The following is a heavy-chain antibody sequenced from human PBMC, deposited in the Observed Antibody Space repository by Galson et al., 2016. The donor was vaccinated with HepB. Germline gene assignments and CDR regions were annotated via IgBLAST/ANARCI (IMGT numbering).Heavy chain of an antibody. CDR1: GGSISSGDYY. Sequence: LSLTCTVSGGSISSGDYYWSWIRQRPGKGLEWIGYIHYSGSAYYIPSLRGRVTISLDTSENQFSLKLSSVTAADTAVYYCAKVTHTSPIQHWGQGTLVTVSS. J-gene: IGHJ1*01. CDR2: IHYSGSA. V-gene: IGHV4-31*03. CDR3: AKVTHTSPIQH. D-gene: IGHD2-2*01.